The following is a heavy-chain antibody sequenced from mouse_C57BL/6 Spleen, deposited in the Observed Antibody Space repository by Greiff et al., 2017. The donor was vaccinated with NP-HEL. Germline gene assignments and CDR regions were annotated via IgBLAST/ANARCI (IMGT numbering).Heavy chain of an antibody. CDR3: ARDPYAMDY. CDR1: GYTFTSYW. J-gene: IGHJ4*01. Sequence: QVQLQQPGAELVKPGASVKLSCKASGYTFTSYWMHWVKQRPGRGLEWIGRIDPNSGGNKYNEKFKSKATLTVDKPSSTAYMHLSSLTSEDSAVYYCARDPYAMDYWGQGTSVTVSS. V-gene: IGHV1-72*01. CDR2: IDPNSGGN.